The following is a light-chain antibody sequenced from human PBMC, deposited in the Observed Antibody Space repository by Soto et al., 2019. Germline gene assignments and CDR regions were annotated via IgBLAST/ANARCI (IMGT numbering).Light chain of an antibody. J-gene: IGKJ2*01. CDR2: GAS. V-gene: IGKV1-17*03. CDR1: QGISNY. Sequence: DIQMTQSPSALSASVGDGVTITCRASQGISNYLAWFQQKPGQGPKRLIYGASNLQSGVPPRFSGSGSETEFTLTISTLQPEEIATYYCLQHNAYPFSFGQGTKLEIK. CDR3: LQHNAYPFS.